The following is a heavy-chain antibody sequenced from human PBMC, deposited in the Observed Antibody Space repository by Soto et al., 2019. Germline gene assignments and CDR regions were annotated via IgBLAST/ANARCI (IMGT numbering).Heavy chain of an antibody. D-gene: IGHD5-18*01. J-gene: IGHJ4*02. V-gene: IGHV1-3*01. CDR2: INAGNGNK. CDR1: GYTFTSYA. CDR3: ARGLNGYLHYFDY. Sequence: QVQLVQSGAEVKKPGASVKVSCKASGYTFTSYAMHWVRQAHGQRLEWMGWINAGNGNKKYSQKFQGRVTITRDTSASTAYMELSSLRSEDTAVYYCARGLNGYLHYFDYWGQGTLVTVSS.